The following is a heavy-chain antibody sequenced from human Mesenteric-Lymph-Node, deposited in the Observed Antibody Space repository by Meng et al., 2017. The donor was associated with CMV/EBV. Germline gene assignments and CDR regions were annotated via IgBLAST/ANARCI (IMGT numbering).Heavy chain of an antibody. D-gene: IGHD5-24*01. CDR2: IYYSENI. V-gene: IGHV4-39*07. J-gene: IGHJ4*02. CDR3: ASHPRDGHPAY. Sequence: SETLSLTCNVSGGSISSSSDYWGWIRQPPGKGLEWIGTIYYSENISYKPSLKSRVTISVDTSKNQFSLKLSSVTAADTAVYYCASHPRDGHPAYWGQGTLVTVSS. CDR1: GGSISSSSDY.